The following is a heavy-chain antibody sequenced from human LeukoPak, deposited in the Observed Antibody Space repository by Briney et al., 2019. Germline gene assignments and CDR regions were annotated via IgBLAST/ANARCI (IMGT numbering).Heavy chain of an antibody. Sequence: TGGSLRLSCAASEFTFSSFAMSWVRQAPGKGLEWVSYIRGGGAGALYADSVKGRFTISRDNSKSTMYLQMNSLRVEDTAVYYCVKCAESYGNDAFDMWGPGAMVTVSS. J-gene: IGHJ3*02. CDR3: VKCAESYGNDAFDM. D-gene: IGHD3-16*01. CDR2: IRGGGAGA. V-gene: IGHV3-23*01. CDR1: EFTFSSFA.